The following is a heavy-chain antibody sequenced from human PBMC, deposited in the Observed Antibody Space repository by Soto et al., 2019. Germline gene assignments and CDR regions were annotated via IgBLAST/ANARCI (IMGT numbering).Heavy chain of an antibody. D-gene: IGHD6-13*01. Sequence: GGSLRLSCAASGFTFSSYGMHWVRQAPGKGLEWVAVIWYDGSNKYYADSVKGRFTISRDNSKNTLYLQMNSLRAEDTAVYYCARDYKEYSSSWYYFDYWGQGTLVTVSS. J-gene: IGHJ4*02. CDR1: GFTFSSYG. CDR2: IWYDGSNK. CDR3: ARDYKEYSSSWYYFDY. V-gene: IGHV3-33*01.